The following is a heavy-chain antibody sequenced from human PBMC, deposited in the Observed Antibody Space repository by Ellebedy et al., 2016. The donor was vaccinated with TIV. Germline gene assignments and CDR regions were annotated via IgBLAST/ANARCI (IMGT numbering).Heavy chain of an antibody. CDR2: IRFDGNNA. CDR3: AKDRGNYGGAPYNGMDV. V-gene: IGHV3-30*02. Sequence: GGSLRLSCVASGFTFSTYEMNWVRQAPGKGLEWVAFIRFDGNNAYYADSVKGRFTISRDNSKNTLYLQMNSLRTEDTAVHYCAKDRGNYGGAPYNGMDVWGQGTTVIVSS. D-gene: IGHD3-10*01. CDR1: GFTFSTYE. J-gene: IGHJ6*02.